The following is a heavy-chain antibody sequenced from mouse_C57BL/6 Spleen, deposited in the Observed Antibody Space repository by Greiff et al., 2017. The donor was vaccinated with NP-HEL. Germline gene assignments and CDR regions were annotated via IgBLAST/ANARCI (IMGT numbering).Heavy chain of an antibody. Sequence: VHVKQSGPELVKPGASVKISCKASGYSFTGYYMNWVKQSPEKSLEWIGEINPSTGGTTYNQKFKAKATLTVDKSSSTAYMQLKSLTSEDSAVYYCARSTYYSNWYFDVWGTGTTVTVSS. CDR3: ARSTYYSNWYFDV. V-gene: IGHV1-42*01. D-gene: IGHD2-5*01. J-gene: IGHJ1*03. CDR2: INPSTGGT. CDR1: GYSFTGYY.